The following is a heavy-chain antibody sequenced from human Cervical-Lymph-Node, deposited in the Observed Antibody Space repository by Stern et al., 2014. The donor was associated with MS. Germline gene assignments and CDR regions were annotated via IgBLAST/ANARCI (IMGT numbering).Heavy chain of an antibody. CDR1: GGSISSSSYY. CDR2: IYYSGST. J-gene: IGHJ4*02. Sequence: QVQLQESGPGLVKPSETLSLTCTVSGGSISSSSYYWGWIRQPPGKGLEWIGSIYYSGSTYYNPSLKSRVTISVDTSQNQFSLKRSSVTAADPAVYYCAGLNWNYHYWGQGTLVTVSS. D-gene: IGHD1-7*01. V-gene: IGHV4-39*01. CDR3: AGLNWNYHY.